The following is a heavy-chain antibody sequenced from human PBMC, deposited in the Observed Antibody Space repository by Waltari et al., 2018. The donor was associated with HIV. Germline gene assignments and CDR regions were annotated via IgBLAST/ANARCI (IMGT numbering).Heavy chain of an antibody. CDR3: ARTVGDYGDHEGWFDP. CDR1: GFTVSSNY. V-gene: IGHV3-53*01. J-gene: IGHJ5*02. Sequence: EVQLVESGGGLIQPGGSLRLSCADSGFTVSSNYMSWVRQAPGKGLEWVSVIYSGGSTYYADSVKGRFTISRDNSKNTLYLQMNSLRAEDTAVYYCARTVGDYGDHEGWFDPWGQGTLVTVSS. D-gene: IGHD4-17*01. CDR2: IYSGGST.